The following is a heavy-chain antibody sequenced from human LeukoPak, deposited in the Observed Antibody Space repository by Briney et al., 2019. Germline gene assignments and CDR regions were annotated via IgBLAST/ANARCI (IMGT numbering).Heavy chain of an antibody. V-gene: IGHV3-21*01. CDR3: ARRYCSSTNCYAFDI. J-gene: IGHJ3*02. CDR1: GLTFSTYS. CDR2: ISNRGPYI. D-gene: IGHD2-2*01. Sequence: GGSLRLSCAASGLTFSTYSMNWVRQAPGKGLEWVSSISNRGPYIYYADSVKGRFTISRANAKTSLYLQLNRPRTQESTVYCCARRYCSSTNCYAFDIWGQGTMVTVSS.